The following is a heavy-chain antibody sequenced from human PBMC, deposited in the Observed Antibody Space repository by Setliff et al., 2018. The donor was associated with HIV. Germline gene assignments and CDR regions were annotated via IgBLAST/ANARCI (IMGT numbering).Heavy chain of an antibody. CDR2: IKTDGTST. Sequence: PGESLKISCAASGFTFSNYWMHWVRQAPGKGLVWVSRIKTDGTSTTYADSVKGRFTISRDDAKNTLYLQMNSLGGEDTAVYYCARGPSLTTVTTRGDYMDVWGKGTTVTVSS. CDR3: ARGPSLTTVTTRGDYMDV. CDR1: GFTFSNYW. J-gene: IGHJ6*03. D-gene: IGHD4-17*01. V-gene: IGHV3-74*01.